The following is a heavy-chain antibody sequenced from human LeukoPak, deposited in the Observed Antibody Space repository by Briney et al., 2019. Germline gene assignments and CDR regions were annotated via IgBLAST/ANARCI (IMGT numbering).Heavy chain of an antibody. J-gene: IGHJ4*02. D-gene: IGHD3-22*01. CDR3: ARRGQYYYDSSGYYFSGQEFDY. CDR1: GGSISSSY. V-gene: IGHV4-59*01. Sequence: SETLSLTCTVSGGSISSSYWSWIRQPPGKGLEWIGYIYYSGSTNHNPSLKSRVTISLDTSKNQFSLKLSSVTAADTAVYYCARRGQYYYDSSGYYFSGQEFDYWGQGTLVTVSS. CDR2: IYYSGST.